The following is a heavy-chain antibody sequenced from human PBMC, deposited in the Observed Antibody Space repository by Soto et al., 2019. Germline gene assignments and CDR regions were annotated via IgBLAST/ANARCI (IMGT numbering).Heavy chain of an antibody. V-gene: IGHV3-7*05. J-gene: IGHJ4*02. CDR1: GFSFRTFW. Sequence: GGSLRLSCATSGFSFRTFWLNWVRQAPGRGLEWVANINQDGSEKYYADSVKGRFTISRDNSKNTLYLQMNSLRAEDTAVYYCAKVVTAAAGKIDYWGQGTLVTVSS. CDR3: AKVVTAAAGKIDY. CDR2: INQDGSEK. D-gene: IGHD6-13*01.